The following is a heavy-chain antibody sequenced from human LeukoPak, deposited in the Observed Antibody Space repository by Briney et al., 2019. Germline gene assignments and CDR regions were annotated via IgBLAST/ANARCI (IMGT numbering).Heavy chain of an antibody. D-gene: IGHD3-10*01. CDR1: GFTFSSYA. J-gene: IGHJ6*02. CDR2: ISGSGGST. Sequence: GGSLRLSCAASGFTFSSYAMSWVRQAPGKGLEWVSAISGSGGSTYYADSVKGWFTISRDNSKNTLYLQMNSLRAEDTAVYYCAKCVARGNYYYYGMDVWGQGTTVTVSS. CDR3: AKCVARGNYYYYGMDV. V-gene: IGHV3-23*01.